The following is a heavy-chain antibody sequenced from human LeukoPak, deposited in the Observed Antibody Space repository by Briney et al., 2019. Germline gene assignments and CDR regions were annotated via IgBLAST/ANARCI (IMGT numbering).Heavy chain of an antibody. Sequence: GGSLRLSCAASGFTFSTYSMNWVRQAPGKGLEWVSYISSSISTIYYADSVKGRFTISRDNAKNSLYLQMNSLRAEDTAVYYCARDPYNGYYGDDYYYYMDVWGKGTTVTISS. D-gene: IGHD4-17*01. J-gene: IGHJ6*03. CDR1: GFTFSTYS. CDR3: ARDPYNGYYGDDYYYYMDV. V-gene: IGHV3-48*01. CDR2: ISSSISTI.